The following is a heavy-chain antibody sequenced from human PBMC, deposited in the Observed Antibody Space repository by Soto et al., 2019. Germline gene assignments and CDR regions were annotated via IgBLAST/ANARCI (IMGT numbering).Heavy chain of an antibody. CDR2: IYYSGST. Sequence: SETLSLSCTVSGGSISSCGYYWSWIRQHPGKGLEWIGYIYYSGSTYYKPSLKSRVTMSADTSKNQFSLKLNSVTAADTAVYYCARMNYYDTSGYPFDYWGQGMMVTVSS. CDR1: GGSISSCGYY. CDR3: ARMNYYDTSGYPFDY. D-gene: IGHD3-22*01. J-gene: IGHJ4*02. V-gene: IGHV4-61*08.